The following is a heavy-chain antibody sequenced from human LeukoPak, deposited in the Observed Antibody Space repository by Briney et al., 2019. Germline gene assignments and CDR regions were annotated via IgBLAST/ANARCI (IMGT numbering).Heavy chain of an antibody. CDR2: ISVYNGNT. D-gene: IGHD3-10*01. CDR1: GYTFTSYG. V-gene: IGHV1-18*01. Sequence: ASVKVSCKASGYTFTSYGISWVRQAPGQGLEWMGWISVYNGNTNYAQKLQDRVTMTTDTSTSTACMELRSLRSDDTAVYYCARDRYYGSGSYYNHFDYWGQGTLVTVSS. CDR3: ARDRYYGSGSYYNHFDY. J-gene: IGHJ4*02.